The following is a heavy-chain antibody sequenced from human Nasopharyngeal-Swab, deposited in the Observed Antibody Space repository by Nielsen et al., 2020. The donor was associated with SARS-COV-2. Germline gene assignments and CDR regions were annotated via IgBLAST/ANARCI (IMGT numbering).Heavy chain of an antibody. CDR1: GFTFGDYG. CDR3: SRSLNAAAATYDY. Sequence: LSLTCTASGFTFGDYGMSWFRQAPGKGLEWVGFIRSNKHGGTTEVAASVNGRFTISRDDSKNIAYLQTSSLKIEDTAVYYCSRSLNAAAATYDYWGQGTLVTVSS. CDR2: IRSNKHGGTT. V-gene: IGHV3-49*03. J-gene: IGHJ4*02. D-gene: IGHD6-13*01.